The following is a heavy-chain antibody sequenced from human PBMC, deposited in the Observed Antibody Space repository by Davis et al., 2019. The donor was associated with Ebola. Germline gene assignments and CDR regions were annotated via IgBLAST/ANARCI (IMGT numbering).Heavy chain of an antibody. V-gene: IGHV3-30*02. D-gene: IGHD2-21*02. CDR1: GFTFSSYA. J-gene: IGHJ6*02. CDR2: IRYDGSNK. Sequence: PGGSLRLSCAASGFTFSSYAMHWVRQAPGKGLEWVAFIRYDGSNKYYADSVKGRFTISRDNSKNTLYLQMNSLRAEDTAVYYCAKDLGGDPYYYYYGMDVWGQGTTVTVSS. CDR3: AKDLGGDPYYYYYGMDV.